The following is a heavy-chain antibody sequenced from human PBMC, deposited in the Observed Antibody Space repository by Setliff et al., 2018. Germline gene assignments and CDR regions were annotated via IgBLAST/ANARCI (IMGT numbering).Heavy chain of an antibody. Sequence: SETLSLTCAVYGGSFSGYYWSWIRQPPGKRLEWIGEIIHSGSTNYNPSLKSRVTISMDTSKNQFSLKLSSVTAADTAVYYCARSRYYYDSSGYYYVGYWGQGTLVTVSS. D-gene: IGHD3-22*01. CDR2: IIHSGST. V-gene: IGHV4-34*12. J-gene: IGHJ4*02. CDR3: ARSRYYYDSSGYYYVGY. CDR1: GGSFSGYY.